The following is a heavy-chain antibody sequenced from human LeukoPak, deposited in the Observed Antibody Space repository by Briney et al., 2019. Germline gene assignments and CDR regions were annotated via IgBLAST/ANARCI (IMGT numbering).Heavy chain of an antibody. CDR3: ARGGEQHLDYYFDY. Sequence: VASVKVSCKASGFTFTNYGITWVRQAPGQGLEWMGWISAYNGDTNYAQKLRYRVTMTTDTSTSTAYMELRSLRSDDTAVYYCARGGEQHLDYYFDYWGQGTLVTVSS. J-gene: IGHJ4*02. D-gene: IGHD6-13*01. CDR2: ISAYNGDT. CDR1: GFTFTNYG. V-gene: IGHV1-18*04.